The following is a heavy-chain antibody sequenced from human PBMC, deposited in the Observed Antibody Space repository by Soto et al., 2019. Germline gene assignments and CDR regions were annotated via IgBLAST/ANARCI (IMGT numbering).Heavy chain of an antibody. CDR3: ASSYYGSGNPKDYYYGMDV. V-gene: IGHV1-3*01. J-gene: IGHJ6*02. D-gene: IGHD3-10*01. Sequence: QVQLVQSGAEVKKPGASVKVSCKASGYTFTSYAMHWVRQAPGQRLEWMGWINAGNGNTKYSQKVQGRVTITRDTSASTAYMELSSLRSEDTAVYYCASSYYGSGNPKDYYYGMDVWGQGTTVTVSS. CDR2: INAGNGNT. CDR1: GYTFTSYA.